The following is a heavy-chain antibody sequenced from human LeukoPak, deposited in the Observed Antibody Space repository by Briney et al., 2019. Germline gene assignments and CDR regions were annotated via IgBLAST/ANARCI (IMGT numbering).Heavy chain of an antibody. CDR3: AKVVGATFRRGSYYFDY. CDR1: GFTFSSYG. Sequence: GGSLRLSCAASGFTFSSYGMHWVRQAPGKGLEWVAVISYDGSNKYYADSVKGRFTISRDNSKNTLYLQMNSLRAEDTAVYYCAKVVGATFRRGSYYFDYWGQGTLVTVSS. CDR2: ISYDGSNK. J-gene: IGHJ4*02. D-gene: IGHD1-26*01. V-gene: IGHV3-30*18.